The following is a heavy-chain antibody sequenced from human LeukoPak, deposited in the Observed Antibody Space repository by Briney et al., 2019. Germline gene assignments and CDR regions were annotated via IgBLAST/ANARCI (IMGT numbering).Heavy chain of an antibody. D-gene: IGHD2-2*02. CDR1: GGTFSSYA. Sequence: GASVKVSCKASGGTFSSYAISWVRQAPGQGLEWMGGIIPIFGTANYAQKFQGRVTITEDESTSTAYMELSSLRSEDTAVYYCAREDGIVVVPAAISNWFDPWGQGTLVTISS. J-gene: IGHJ5*02. CDR2: IIPIFGTA. V-gene: IGHV1-69*13. CDR3: AREDGIVVVPAAISNWFDP.